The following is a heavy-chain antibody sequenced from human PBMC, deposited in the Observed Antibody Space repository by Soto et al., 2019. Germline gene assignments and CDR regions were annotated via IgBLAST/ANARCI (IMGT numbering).Heavy chain of an antibody. J-gene: IGHJ4*02. CDR3: ARTRRYCSGGSCYSDY. CDR1: GGSFSGYY. D-gene: IGHD2-15*01. V-gene: IGHV4-34*01. CDR2: INHSGST. Sequence: QVQLQQWGAGLLKPSETLSLTCAVDGGSFSGYYWSWIRQPPGKGLEWIGEINHSGSTNYNPSLTSRVTISVDTSKNQFSLKLSSVTAADTAVYYCARTRRYCSGGSCYSDYWGQGTLVTVSS.